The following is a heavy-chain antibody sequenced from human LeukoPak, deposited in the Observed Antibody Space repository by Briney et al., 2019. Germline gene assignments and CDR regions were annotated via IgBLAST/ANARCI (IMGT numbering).Heavy chain of an antibody. V-gene: IGHV3-15*01. CDR3: TTIRGYSYAFGP. J-gene: IGHJ5*02. D-gene: IGHD5-18*01. CDR2: IKSKTDGGTT. CDR1: GFTFSHAW. Sequence: PGGSLRLSCAGSGFTFSHAWMSWVRQAPGKGLEWVGRIKSKTDGGTTDYAAPVKGRFTISRDDSKNTLFLQMNSLETEDTAVYYCTTIRGYSYAFGPWGQGTLVTVSS.